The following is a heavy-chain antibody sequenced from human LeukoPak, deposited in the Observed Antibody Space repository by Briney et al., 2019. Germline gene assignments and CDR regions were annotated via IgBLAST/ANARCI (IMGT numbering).Heavy chain of an antibody. D-gene: IGHD2-2*01. CDR3: ARGEGVGQLLIDY. CDR1: GGSISSYY. CDR2: ISYSGST. V-gene: IGHV4-59*08. Sequence: SETLSLTCTVSGGSISSYYWSWIRQPPGKGLEWIGYISYSGSTNYNPSLKSRVTISVDTSKNQFSLKLSSVTAADTAVYYCARGEGVGQLLIDYWGQGTLVTVSS. J-gene: IGHJ4*02.